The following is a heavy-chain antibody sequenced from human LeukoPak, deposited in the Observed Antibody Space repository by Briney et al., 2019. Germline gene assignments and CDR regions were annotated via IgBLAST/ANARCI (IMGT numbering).Heavy chain of an antibody. CDR1: GFTFSSFG. J-gene: IGHJ6*02. V-gene: IGHV3-21*01. D-gene: IGHD2-2*01. CDR2: IVTSSSYI. Sequence: PGGSLRLSCAASGFTFSSFGMHWVRQAPGKGLEWVSSIVTSSSYIYYADSVKGRFTVSRDNAKNSLYLQMNSLRAEDTAVYYCARDAGYCSSTSCYYYGLDVWGQGTTVTVSS. CDR3: ARDAGYCSSTSCYYYGLDV.